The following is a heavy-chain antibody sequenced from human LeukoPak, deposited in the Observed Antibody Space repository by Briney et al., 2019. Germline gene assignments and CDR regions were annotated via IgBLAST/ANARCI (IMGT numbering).Heavy chain of an antibody. CDR1: GYTFTSYG. J-gene: IGHJ3*02. V-gene: IGHV1-18*01. D-gene: IGHD3-10*01. CDR3: ARDRGATDAFDI. Sequence: ASVKVSCKASGYTFTSYGISWVRQAPGQGLEGMGWFSAYNGNTNYAQKLQGRVTMTTDTSTSTAYMELRSLRSDDTAVYYCARDRGATDAFDIWGQGTMVTVSS. CDR2: FSAYNGNT.